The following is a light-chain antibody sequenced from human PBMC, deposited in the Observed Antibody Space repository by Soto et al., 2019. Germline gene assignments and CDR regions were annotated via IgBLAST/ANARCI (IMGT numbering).Light chain of an antibody. CDR1: QDISNS. Sequence: DIQMTQSPSSLSTSVGERVTITCQASQDISNSLNWYQQKPGKAPNLLIYEASKLQTGVPSRFSGGGSGTHFTFTISNLQPEDIATYYCQHYDNLPRYTFGLGTKLELK. V-gene: IGKV1-33*01. J-gene: IGKJ2*01. CDR3: QHYDNLPRYT. CDR2: EAS.